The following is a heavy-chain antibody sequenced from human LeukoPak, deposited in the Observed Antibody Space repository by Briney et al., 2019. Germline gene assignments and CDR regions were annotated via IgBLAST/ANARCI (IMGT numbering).Heavy chain of an antibody. V-gene: IGHV3-23*01. CDR3: AKEKRSSMDV. CDR1: GFTFSSYG. J-gene: IGHJ6*03. Sequence: GGTLRLSCAASGFTFSSYGMSWVRQAPGKGLEWVSFISSGGGSTYHSDSVRGRFTISRDNSNNTVSLYMHSLRAEDTAIYYCAKEKRSSMDVWGNGTTVIVSS. D-gene: IGHD6-6*01. CDR2: ISSGGGST.